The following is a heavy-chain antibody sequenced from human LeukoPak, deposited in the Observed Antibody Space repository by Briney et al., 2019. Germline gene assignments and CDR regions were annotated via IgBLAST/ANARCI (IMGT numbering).Heavy chain of an antibody. CDR2: IYYSGST. CDR3: KVVVARGAFDI. V-gene: IGHV4-31*03. CDR1: GGSISSGGYY. D-gene: IGHD2-15*01. Sequence: SETLSLTCTVSGGSISSGGYYWSWIRQHPGKGLAWIGYIYYSGSTYYNPSLKSRVTISVDTSKNQFSLKLSSVTAADTAVYYCKVVVARGAFDIWGQGTMVTVSS. J-gene: IGHJ3*02.